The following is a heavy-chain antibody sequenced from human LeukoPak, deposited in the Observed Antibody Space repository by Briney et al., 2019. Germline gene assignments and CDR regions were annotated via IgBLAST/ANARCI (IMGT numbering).Heavy chain of an antibody. CDR3: ARDQYYDVSTYYEIDY. D-gene: IGHD3-22*01. J-gene: IGHJ4*02. CDR1: GGSTSTFY. CDR2: IYTSGST. Sequence: SETLSLTCTVSGGSTSTFYWSWIRQPAGKGLEWIGRIYTSGSTNYNPSLKSRVTMSVDTSKNQFSLKLSSVTAADTAVYYCARDQYYDVSTYYEIDYWGQGTLVTVSS. V-gene: IGHV4-4*07.